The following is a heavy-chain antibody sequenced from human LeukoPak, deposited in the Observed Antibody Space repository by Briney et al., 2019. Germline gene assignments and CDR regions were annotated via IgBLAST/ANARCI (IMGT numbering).Heavy chain of an antibody. V-gene: IGHV4-59*11. CDR2: IYYSGST. CDR3: AGYCSGGSCYSGFDY. D-gene: IGHD2-15*01. J-gene: IGHJ4*02. Sequence: SETLSLTCTVSGGSISSHYWSWIRQPPGKGLEWIGYIYYSGSTNYNPSLKSRVTMSVDTSKNQFSLKLSSVTAADTAVYYCAGYCSGGSCYSGFDYWGQGTLVTVSS. CDR1: GGSISSHY.